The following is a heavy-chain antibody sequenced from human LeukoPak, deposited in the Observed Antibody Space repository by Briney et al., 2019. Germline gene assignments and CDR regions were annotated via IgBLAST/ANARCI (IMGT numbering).Heavy chain of an antibody. CDR3: AELGITMIGGV. D-gene: IGHD3-10*02. J-gene: IGHJ6*04. Sequence: GGSLRLSCAASGFTFSNAWMSWVRQAPGKGLEWVSYISSSDGTIYYADSVKGRFTISRDNAKNSLYLQMNSLRAGDTAVYYCAELGITMIGGVWGKGTTVTISS. V-gene: IGHV3-11*04. CDR2: ISSSDGTI. CDR1: GFTFSNAW.